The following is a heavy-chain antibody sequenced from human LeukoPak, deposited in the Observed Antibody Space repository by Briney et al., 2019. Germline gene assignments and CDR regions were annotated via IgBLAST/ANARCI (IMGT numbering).Heavy chain of an antibody. CDR3: ARGWGFDY. J-gene: IGHJ4*02. D-gene: IGHD7-27*01. Sequence: SQTLSLTCALSGDSVSSANTAWNWIRQSPSRGLEWLGRTYYRSKWYTDYAVSVKSRLTINPDTSKNQFSLHLNSLSPEDTAVYYCARGWGFDYWGQGTLVTVSS. V-gene: IGHV6-1*01. CDR1: GDSVSSANTA. CDR2: TYYRSKWYT.